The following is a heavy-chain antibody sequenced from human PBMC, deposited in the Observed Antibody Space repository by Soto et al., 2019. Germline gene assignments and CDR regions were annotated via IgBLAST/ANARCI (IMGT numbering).Heavy chain of an antibody. J-gene: IGHJ4*02. V-gene: IGHV3-23*01. D-gene: IGHD3-16*02. CDR1: GFTFASYG. CDR3: ANAEHPRRSIGFDY. CDR2: ISATGGST. Sequence: GGSLRLSCAVSGFTFASYGMTWVRQAPGKGLEWVSSISATGGSTYYAGSVKGRFTISRDNSKNTLYLQMNSLRAEDTAIYYCANAEHPRRSIGFDYWGQGTLVTVSS.